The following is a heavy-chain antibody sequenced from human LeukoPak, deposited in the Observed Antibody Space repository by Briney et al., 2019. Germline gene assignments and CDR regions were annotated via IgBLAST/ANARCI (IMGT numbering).Heavy chain of an antibody. D-gene: IGHD2-21*01. Sequence: GGSLRLSCAASGFAFSDHYMSWIRQAPGKGLEWVSYISSSGSTIYYADSVKGRFTISRDNAKNSLYLQMNSLRAEDTAVYYCARVWSATAFDIWGQGTMVTVSS. CDR2: ISSSGSTI. CDR1: GFAFSDHY. CDR3: ARVWSATAFDI. J-gene: IGHJ3*02. V-gene: IGHV3-11*01.